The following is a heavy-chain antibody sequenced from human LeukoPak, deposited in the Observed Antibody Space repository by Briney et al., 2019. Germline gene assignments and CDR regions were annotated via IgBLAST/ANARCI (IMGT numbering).Heavy chain of an antibody. Sequence: GGSLRLSCAASGFTFSSYAMSWVRQAPGKGLEWVSGIRWNSGSVDYADSVKGRFTISRDNAKNSLYLQMNSLRAEDTALYYCAKKAAYYSSGTYFDYWGQGTRVTVSS. J-gene: IGHJ4*02. CDR2: IRWNSGSV. CDR1: GFTFSSYA. D-gene: IGHD3-10*01. CDR3: AKKAAYYSSGTYFDY. V-gene: IGHV3-9*01.